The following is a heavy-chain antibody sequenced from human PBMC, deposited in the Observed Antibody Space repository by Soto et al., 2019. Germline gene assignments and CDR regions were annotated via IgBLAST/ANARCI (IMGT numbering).Heavy chain of an antibody. J-gene: IGHJ5*02. CDR3: AKDSYSSSSDKTDP. CDR2: ISYDGSNK. V-gene: IGHV3-30*18. CDR1: GFTFSSYG. Sequence: GGSLRLSCAASGFTFSSYGMHWVRQAPGKGLEWVAVISYDGSNKYYADSVKGRFTISRDNSKNTLYLQMNSLRAEDTAVYYCAKDSYSSSSDKTDPWGQGTLVTVS. D-gene: IGHD6-13*01.